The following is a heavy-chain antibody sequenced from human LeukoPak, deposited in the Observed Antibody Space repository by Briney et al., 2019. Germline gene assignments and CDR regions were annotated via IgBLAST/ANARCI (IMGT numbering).Heavy chain of an antibody. CDR1: GFTFSSYA. Sequence: GSLRLSCAASGFTFSSYAMSWVRQAPGKGLEWVSSIHGGGATYYADSVRARFTISRDNSKNTLSLQINSLRAEDTAMYFCARRMPGDAFDVWGQGTMVTVSS. V-gene: IGHV3-23*01. CDR2: IHGGGAT. CDR3: ARRMPGDAFDV. D-gene: IGHD2-2*01. J-gene: IGHJ3*01.